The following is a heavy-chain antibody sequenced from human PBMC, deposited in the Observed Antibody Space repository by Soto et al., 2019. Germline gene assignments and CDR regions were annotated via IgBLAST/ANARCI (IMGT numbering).Heavy chain of an antibody. J-gene: IGHJ4*02. CDR3: ARGNDYVYFYDY. CDR1: GGSLTTGDYY. V-gene: IGHV4-30-4*01. D-gene: IGHD4-17*01. Sequence: QVQLQETGPGLAKPSQTLSLICTVSGGSLTTGDYYWTWIRQSPGEGLEWIGYISRSGNIFHNPSLKSRINISLDTSQDQFSLKLNSVTAADTAVYYCARGNDYVYFYDYWGQGTLVTVSS. CDR2: ISRSGNI.